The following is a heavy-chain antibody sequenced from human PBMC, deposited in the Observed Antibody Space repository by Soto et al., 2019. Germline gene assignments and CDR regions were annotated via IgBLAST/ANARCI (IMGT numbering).Heavy chain of an antibody. CDR1: GFAFGSYW. J-gene: IGHJ4*02. V-gene: IGHV3-74*01. D-gene: IGHD1-1*01. CDR2: ISQDGAIA. CDR3: LRDQRHWNEFADQ. Sequence: VQLVESGGGLVQPGVSLRLSCAASGFAFGSYWMHWVRQATGKGLVWVSRISQDGAIATQADSVKGRFTISIDNAKNTLFLQMNSLRADDTAVYYCLRDQRHWNEFADQWGQGTLVTVSS.